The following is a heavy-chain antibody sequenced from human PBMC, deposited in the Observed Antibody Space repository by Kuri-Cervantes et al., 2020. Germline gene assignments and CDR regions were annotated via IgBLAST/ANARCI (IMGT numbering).Heavy chain of an antibody. Sequence: ASVKVSCKASGYIFTDYYMHWVRQAPGQELEWMGWINPNSGDADSAQKFQGRVTMTRDTSITTAYMELSVLESDDTAVYYCARGKGYCNGGSCYFYWGQGTLVTVSS. CDR3: ARGKGYCNGGSCYFY. J-gene: IGHJ4*02. CDR1: GYIFTDYY. D-gene: IGHD2-15*01. CDR2: INPNSGDA. V-gene: IGHV1-2*02.